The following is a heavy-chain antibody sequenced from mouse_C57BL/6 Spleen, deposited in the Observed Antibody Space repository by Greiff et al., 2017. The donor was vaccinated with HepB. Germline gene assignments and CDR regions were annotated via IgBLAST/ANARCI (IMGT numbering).Heavy chain of an antibody. CDR1: GYSITSGYY. J-gene: IGHJ4*01. CDR2: ISYDGSN. V-gene: IGHV3-6*01. CDR3: AREGVYYYGSSYPYAMDY. Sequence: VQLKESGPGLVKPSQSLSLTCSVTGYSITSGYYWNWIRQFPGNKLEWMGYISYDGSNNYNPSLKNRISITRDTSKNQFFLKLNSVTTEDTATYYCAREGVYYYGSSYPYAMDYWGQGTSVTVSS. D-gene: IGHD1-1*01.